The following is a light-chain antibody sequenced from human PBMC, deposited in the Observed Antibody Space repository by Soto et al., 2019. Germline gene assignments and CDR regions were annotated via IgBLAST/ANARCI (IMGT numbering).Light chain of an antibody. CDR1: QSLLFSNGYHY. CDR2: LGS. CDR3: MQGVETPFT. J-gene: IGKJ3*01. V-gene: IGKV2-28*01. Sequence: DIVMTQSPLSLPVTPGEPASISCRSSQSLLFSNGYHYLDWYLQKPGQTPQLLIYLGSNRASGVPDRFSGSGSGTDLTLKISRVEDEDVGVYYCMQGVETPFTFGPGTKVDIK.